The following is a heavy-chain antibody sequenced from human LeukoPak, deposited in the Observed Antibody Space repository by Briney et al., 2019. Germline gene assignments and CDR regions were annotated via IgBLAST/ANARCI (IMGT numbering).Heavy chain of an antibody. CDR1: GFTLRSYS. CDR3: ARGAVPRRYQLPTLIWFDP. D-gene: IGHD2-2*01. V-gene: IGHV3-21*01. CDR2: ISSSSIYI. J-gene: IGHJ5*02. Sequence: PGXSLRLSCAVSGFTLRSYSKKGVREARGKGVEGVSSISSSSIYIYYSDSLNCPFTISRDNANPSLYLQMNSLRAEDTAVYYCARGAVPRRYQLPTLIWFDPCGQGTLVTVSS.